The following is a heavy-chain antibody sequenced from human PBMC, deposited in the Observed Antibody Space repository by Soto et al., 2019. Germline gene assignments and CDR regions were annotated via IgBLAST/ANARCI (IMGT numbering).Heavy chain of an antibody. D-gene: IGHD5-18*01. Sequence: SETLSVTCAVSGGSISSGGYSWSWIRQPPGKGLEWIGYIYHSGGTYYNPSLKSRVTISVDRSKNQFSLKLSSVTAADTAVYYCARATDTAMALDYWGQGTLVTVSS. J-gene: IGHJ4*02. V-gene: IGHV4-30-2*01. CDR2: IYHSGGT. CDR1: GGSISSGGYS. CDR3: ARATDTAMALDY.